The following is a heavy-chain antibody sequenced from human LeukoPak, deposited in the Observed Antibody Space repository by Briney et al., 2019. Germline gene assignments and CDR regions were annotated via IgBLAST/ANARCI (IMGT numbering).Heavy chain of an antibody. Sequence: GGSLRLSCAASGFTFSSYAMSWVRQAPGKGLEWVSAISGSGGSTYYADSVKGRFTISRDNSKNTLYLQMNSLRAEDTAVYYCASEAGYYYDSSGFNWFDPWGQGTLVTVSS. CDR1: GFTFSSYA. J-gene: IGHJ5*02. CDR2: ISGSGGST. CDR3: ASEAGYYYDSSGFNWFDP. V-gene: IGHV3-23*01. D-gene: IGHD3-22*01.